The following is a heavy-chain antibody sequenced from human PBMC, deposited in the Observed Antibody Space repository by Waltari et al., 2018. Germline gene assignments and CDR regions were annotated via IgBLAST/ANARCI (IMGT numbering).Heavy chain of an antibody. V-gene: IGHV3-23*01. CDR3: AKVYGSGWSPGEY. CDR2: VSSSGSIT. Sequence: EVQLLESGGGLVQPGGSLRLSCAASGFTINNYVVTWVRQAPGKGLGWVSGVSSSGSITYYADSVKGRFTSSRYNSKNTLSLQMYSLRVDDTAVYYCAKVYGSGWSPGEYWGLGTLVTVSS. J-gene: IGHJ4*02. CDR1: GFTINNYV. D-gene: IGHD6-19*01.